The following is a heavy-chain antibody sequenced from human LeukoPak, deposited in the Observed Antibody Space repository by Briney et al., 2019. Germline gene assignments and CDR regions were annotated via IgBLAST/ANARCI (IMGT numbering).Heavy chain of an antibody. CDR1: GFTFSDYF. CDR3: AKSFLEWLLYDY. Sequence: GGSLRLSCAASGFTFSDYFMTWIRQAPGKGLEWVSHISGDSNYIYYADSVKGRITISRDNAKNSLYLQMNSLRAEDTAVYYCAKSFLEWLLYDYWGQGTLVTVSS. J-gene: IGHJ4*02. D-gene: IGHD3-3*02. CDR2: ISGDSNYI. V-gene: IGHV3-11*03.